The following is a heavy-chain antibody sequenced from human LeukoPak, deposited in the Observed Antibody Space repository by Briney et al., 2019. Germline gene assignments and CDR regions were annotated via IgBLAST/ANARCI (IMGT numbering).Heavy chain of an antibody. D-gene: IGHD1-26*01. J-gene: IGHJ3*02. CDR2: LYDTGMT. CDR3: AKEGMGSEATTADGAFDI. CDR1: GGSISDYH. Sequence: PSETLSLTCTVSGGSISDYHWSWIRQPPGKGLEWIGYLYDTGMTNYSPSLKSRVTISVDTSNNQISLKLTSVTAADTAIYFCAKEGMGSEATTADGAFDIWGQGTTVTVSS. V-gene: IGHV4-4*08.